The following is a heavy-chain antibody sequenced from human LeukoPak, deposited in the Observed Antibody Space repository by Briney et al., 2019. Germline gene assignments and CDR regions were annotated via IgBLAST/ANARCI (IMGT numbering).Heavy chain of an antibody. J-gene: IGHJ4*02. Sequence: SETLSLTCTVSGGSISSSSYYWGWIRQPPGKGLEWIGSIYYSGSTYYNPSLKSRVTISVDTSKNQFSLKLSSVTAADTAVYYCARGPNYDILTGYYTDFDYWGQGTLVTVSS. D-gene: IGHD3-9*01. CDR1: GGSISSSSYY. CDR2: IYYSGST. CDR3: ARGPNYDILTGYYTDFDY. V-gene: IGHV4-39*07.